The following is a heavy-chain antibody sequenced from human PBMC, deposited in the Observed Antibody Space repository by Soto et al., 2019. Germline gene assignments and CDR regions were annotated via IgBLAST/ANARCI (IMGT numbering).Heavy chain of an antibody. CDR2: INHSGST. D-gene: IGHD3-16*02. CDR3: ARMPEYDYIWGSYPVSRGDAFDI. CDR1: GGSFSGYY. V-gene: IGHV4-34*01. J-gene: IGHJ3*02. Sequence: SETLSLTCAVYGGSFSGYYWSWIRQPPGKGLEWIGEINHSGSTNYNPSLKSRVTISVDTSKNQFSLKLSSVTAADTAVYYCARMPEYDYIWGSYPVSRGDAFDIWGQGTMVTVSS.